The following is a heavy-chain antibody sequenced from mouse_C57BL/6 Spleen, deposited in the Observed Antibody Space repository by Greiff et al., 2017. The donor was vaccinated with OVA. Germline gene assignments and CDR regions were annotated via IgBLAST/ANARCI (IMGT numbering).Heavy chain of an antibody. J-gene: IGHJ3*01. CDR1: GYTFTSYW. V-gene: IGHV1-55*01. D-gene: IGHD2-1*01. CDR2: IYPGSGST. Sequence: VKLQQPGAELVKPGASVKMSCKASGYTFTSYWITWVKQRPGQGLEWIGDIYPGSGSTNYNEKFKSKATLTVDTSSSTAYMQLSSLTSEDSAVYYCARGGGNYFAWFAYWGQGTLVTVSA. CDR3: ARGGGNYFAWFAY.